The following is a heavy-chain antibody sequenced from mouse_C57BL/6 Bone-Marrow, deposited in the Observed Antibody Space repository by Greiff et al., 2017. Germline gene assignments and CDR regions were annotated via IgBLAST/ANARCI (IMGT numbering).Heavy chain of an antibody. CDR3: TRDHHGSSYDYAMDY. Sequence: EVMLVESGAGLVKPGGSLKLSCAASGFTFSSYAMSWVRQTPEKRLEWVAYISSGGDYIYYADTVKGRFTISRDNARNTLYLQMSSLKSEDTAMYYCTRDHHGSSYDYAMDYWGQGTSVTVSS. D-gene: IGHD1-1*01. CDR1: GFTFSSYA. CDR2: ISSGGDYI. J-gene: IGHJ4*01. V-gene: IGHV5-9-1*02.